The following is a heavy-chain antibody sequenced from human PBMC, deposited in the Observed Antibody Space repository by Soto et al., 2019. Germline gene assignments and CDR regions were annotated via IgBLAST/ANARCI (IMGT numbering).Heavy chain of an antibody. CDR1: GYTFTGYY. V-gene: IGHV1-2*02. D-gene: IGHD2-8*01. J-gene: IGHJ3*02. Sequence: ASVKVSCKASGYTFTGYYMHWVRQAPGQGLEWMGWINPNSGGTNYAQKFQGRVTMTRDTSISTAYMELSRLRSDDTAVYYCARGVVDIVLMVYAHTDAFDIWGQGTMGTVSS. CDR2: INPNSGGT. CDR3: ARGVVDIVLMVYAHTDAFDI.